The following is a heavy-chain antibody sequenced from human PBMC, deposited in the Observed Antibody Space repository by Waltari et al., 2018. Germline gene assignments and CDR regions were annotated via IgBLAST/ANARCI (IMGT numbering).Heavy chain of an antibody. V-gene: IGHV4-34*01. CDR1: GGSFSGYY. CDR2: INHSGST. D-gene: IGHD3-3*01. Sequence: QVQLQQWGAGLLKPSETLSLTCAVYGGSFSGYYWTWIGQPPGKGLEGIGEINHSGSTNYNPSLKSRVTISVDTSKNQFSLKLSSVTAADTAVYYCARGRSGGRRREAFDIWGQGTMVTVSS. J-gene: IGHJ3*02. CDR3: ARGRSGGRRREAFDI.